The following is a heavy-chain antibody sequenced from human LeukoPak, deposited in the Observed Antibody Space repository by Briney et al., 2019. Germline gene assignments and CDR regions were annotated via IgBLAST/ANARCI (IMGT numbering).Heavy chain of an antibody. CDR3: ASGYTYGIFHY. D-gene: IGHD5-18*01. J-gene: IGHJ4*02. V-gene: IGHV3-53*01. CDR2: TYRDGST. Sequence: GGSLRLSCAASGFTFSSYWMSWVRQAPGKGLEWVSVTYRDGSTYYADSVKGRFTISRDNSKNTLYLQMNSLRAEDTAVYYCASGYTYGIFHYWGQGTLVTVSS. CDR1: GFTFSSYW.